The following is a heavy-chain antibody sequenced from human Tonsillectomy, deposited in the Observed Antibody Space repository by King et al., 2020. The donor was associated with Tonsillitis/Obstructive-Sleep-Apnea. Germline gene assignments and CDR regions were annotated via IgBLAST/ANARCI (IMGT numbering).Heavy chain of an antibody. J-gene: IGHJ6*04. CDR3: AKDLMIFGVVGMDV. CDR2: ISYDGSNK. V-gene: IGHV3-30*18. Sequence: VQLVESGGGVVQPGRSLRLSCAASGLTFRSYGMHWVRQAPGKGLEGVAVISYDGSNKHYADSVKGRFTISRDNSKNTLYLQINSLRAKDTAVYYCAKDLMIFGVVGMDVWGKGTTVTVSS. CDR1: GLTFRSYG. D-gene: IGHD3-3*01.